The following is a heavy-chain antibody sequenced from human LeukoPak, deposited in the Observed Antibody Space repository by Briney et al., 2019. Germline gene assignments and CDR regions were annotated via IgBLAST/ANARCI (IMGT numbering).Heavy chain of an antibody. D-gene: IGHD6-19*01. CDR3: ARGPSAVAGTDWYFDL. J-gene: IGHJ2*01. V-gene: IGHV4-4*07. Sequence: PSETLSLTCTVSDGSISSYYWSWVRQPAGKGLEWIGRIYSSGSTNYNPSLKSRVAMSADTSQNQFSLRLTSVTAADTAVYFCARGPSAVAGTDWYFDLWGRGTLVTVSS. CDR1: DGSISSYY. CDR2: IYSSGST.